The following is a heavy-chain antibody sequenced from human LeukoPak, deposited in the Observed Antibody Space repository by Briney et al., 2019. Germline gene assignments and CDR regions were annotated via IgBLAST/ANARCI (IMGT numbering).Heavy chain of an antibody. CDR2: ISSNGGST. CDR1: GFTFSTYA. CDR3: VKGHRGIAAAGSFDY. D-gene: IGHD6-13*01. J-gene: IGHJ4*02. Sequence: QPGGSLRLSCSASGFTFSTYAMHWVRQAPGKGLEYVSAISSNGGSTYYADSVKGRFTISRDNSKNTLYLQMSSLRAEDTAVYYCVKGHRGIAAAGSFDYWGQGTLVTVSS. V-gene: IGHV3-64D*06.